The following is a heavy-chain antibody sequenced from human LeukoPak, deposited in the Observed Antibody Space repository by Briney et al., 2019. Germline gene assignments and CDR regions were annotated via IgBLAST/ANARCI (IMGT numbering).Heavy chain of an antibody. V-gene: IGHV4-34*01. CDR3: ARDKQRGIAAASTHFDY. CDR1: GGSFSGYY. J-gene: IGHJ4*02. Sequence: PSETLSLTCAVYGGSFSGYYWSWIRQPPGKGLEWIGEINHSGSTNYNPSLKSRVTISVDTSKNQFSLKLSSVTAADTAVYYCARDKQRGIAAASTHFDYWGQGTLVTVSS. D-gene: IGHD6-13*01. CDR2: INHSGST.